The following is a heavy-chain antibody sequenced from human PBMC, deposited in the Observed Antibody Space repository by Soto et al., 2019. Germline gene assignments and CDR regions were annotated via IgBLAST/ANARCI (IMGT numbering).Heavy chain of an antibody. CDR2: IIPFFTIT. J-gene: IGHJ4*02. CDR1: GDTFNNHG. CDR3: XXWXYYYGXGADPTQSYFDS. D-gene: IGHD3-10*01. Sequence: QVQLVQSGAEVKKPGSSVKVSCKTSGDTFNNHGISWVRQAPGQGLEWMGGIIPFFTITNYAQKYQXRITXXXXXXXXXXXXXXXXXXXXXXXXXXXXXWXYYYGXGADPTQSYFDSWGQGTLVTVSS. V-gene: IGHV1-69*17.